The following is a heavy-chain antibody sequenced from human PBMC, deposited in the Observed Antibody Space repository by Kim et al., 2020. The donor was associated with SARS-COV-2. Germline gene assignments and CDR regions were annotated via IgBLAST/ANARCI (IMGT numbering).Heavy chain of an antibody. CDR3: NTVYYDSSGYRRRY. J-gene: IGHJ4*02. D-gene: IGHD3-22*01. Sequence: AAPVKGRFTISRDDSKNTLYLQMNSLKTEDTAVYYCNTVYYDSSGYRRRYWGQGTLVTVSS. V-gene: IGHV3-15*01.